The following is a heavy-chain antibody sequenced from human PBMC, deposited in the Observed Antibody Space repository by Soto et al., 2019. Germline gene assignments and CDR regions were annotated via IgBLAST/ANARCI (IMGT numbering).Heavy chain of an antibody. CDR1: GINFTNSG. Sequence: GSLRLSCAASGINFTNSGFHWVRQDTGKGLEWLAVVSYDGSNEYYADSVKGRFTISRDNSKNTLYLQMNSLRGEDSAVYYCAGYDFWTGSTPRNYCGRGTLVTVSS. CDR2: VSYDGSNE. J-gene: IGHJ4*02. CDR3: AGYDFWTGSTPRNY. D-gene: IGHD3-3*01. V-gene: IGHV3-30*03.